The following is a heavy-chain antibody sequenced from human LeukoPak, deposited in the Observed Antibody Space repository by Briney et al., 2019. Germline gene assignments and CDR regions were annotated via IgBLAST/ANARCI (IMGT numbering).Heavy chain of an antibody. CDR2: IYYSGST. CDR3: ARHSITMVRGVIITPGDLFDY. J-gene: IGHJ4*02. D-gene: IGHD3-10*01. Sequence: SETLSLTCTVSGGSISSSSYYWGWIRQPPGKGLEWIGSIYYSGSTYYNPSLKSRVTISVDTSENQFSLKLSSVTAADTAVYYCARHSITMVRGVIITPGDLFDYWGQGTLVTVSS. CDR1: GGSISSSSYY. V-gene: IGHV4-39*01.